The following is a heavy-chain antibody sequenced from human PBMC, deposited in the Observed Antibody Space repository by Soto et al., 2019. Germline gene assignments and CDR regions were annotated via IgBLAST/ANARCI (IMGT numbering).Heavy chain of an antibody. V-gene: IGHV3-23*01. D-gene: IGHD3-10*01. CDR2: ISGSGGST. J-gene: IGHJ5*02. Sequence: PGGSLRLSCAAFGFTFSSFAMSWIRQAPGKGLEWVSAISGSGGSTYYADSVKGRFTISRDNSKNTLYLQMNSLRAEDTAVYYCAKAPYYYGSGSYYNGNWFDPWGQGTLVTVS. CDR3: AKAPYYYGSGSYYNGNWFDP. CDR1: GFTFSSFA.